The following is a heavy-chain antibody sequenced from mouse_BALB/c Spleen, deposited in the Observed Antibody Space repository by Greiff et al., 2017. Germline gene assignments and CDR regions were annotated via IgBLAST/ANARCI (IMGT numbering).Heavy chain of an antibody. CDR2: ISSGSSTI. CDR3: ARRDWDDAMDY. CDR1: GFTFSSFG. V-gene: IGHV5-17*02. J-gene: IGHJ4*01. Sequence: EVMLVESGGGLVQPGGSRKLSCAASGFTFSSFGMHWVRQAPEKGLEWVAYISSGSSTIYYADTVKGRFTISRDNPKNTLFLQMTSLRSEDTAMYYCARRDWDDAMDYWGQGTSVTVSS. D-gene: IGHD4-1*01.